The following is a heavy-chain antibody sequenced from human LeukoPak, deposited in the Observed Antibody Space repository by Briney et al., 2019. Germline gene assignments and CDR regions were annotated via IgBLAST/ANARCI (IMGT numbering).Heavy chain of an antibody. CDR3: AREGSSWYDY. CDR2: INHSGST. D-gene: IGHD6-13*01. CDR1: GGSFSGYY. V-gene: IGHV4-34*01. J-gene: IGHJ4*02. Sequence: SETLSLTCAVYGGSFSGYYWSWIRQPPGKGLEWIGEINHSGSTNYNPSLKSRVTISVDTSKNQISLKLSSVTAADTAVYYCAREGSSWYDYWGQGTLVTVSS.